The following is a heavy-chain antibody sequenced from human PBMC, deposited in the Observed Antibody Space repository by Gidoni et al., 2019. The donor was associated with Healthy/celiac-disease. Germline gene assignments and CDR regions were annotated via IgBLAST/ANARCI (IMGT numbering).Heavy chain of an antibody. J-gene: IGHJ4*02. CDR2: INWNGGIT. D-gene: IGHD3-22*01. CDR3: ARDRIRASPYYYDSSGPAN. CDR1: GFTFDDYG. V-gene: IGHV3-20*04. Sequence: EVQLVESGGGVVRPGGSLRLSCAASGFTFDDYGMSWVRQAPGKGLEWVSGINWNGGITGYADSVKGRFTISRDNAKNSLYLQMNSLRAEDTALYYCARDRIRASPYYYDSSGPANWGQGTLVTVSS.